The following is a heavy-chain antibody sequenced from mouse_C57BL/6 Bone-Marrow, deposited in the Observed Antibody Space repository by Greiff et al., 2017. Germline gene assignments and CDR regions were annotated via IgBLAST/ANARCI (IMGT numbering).Heavy chain of an antibody. V-gene: IGHV1-81*01. CDR3: ARNYYGSSPWFAY. CDR2: IYPRSGNT. Sequence: QVQLQQSGAELARPGASVKLSCKASGYTFTSYGISWVKQRTGQGLEWIGEIYPRSGNTYYNEKFKGKATLTADKSSSTAYMELRSLTSEDSAVYVCARNYYGSSPWFAYGGQGTLVTVSA. D-gene: IGHD1-1*01. CDR1: GYTFTSYG. J-gene: IGHJ3*01.